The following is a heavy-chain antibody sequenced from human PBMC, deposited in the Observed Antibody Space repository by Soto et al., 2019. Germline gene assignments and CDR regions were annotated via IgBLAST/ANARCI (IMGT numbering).Heavy chain of an antibody. D-gene: IGHD3-3*01. CDR1: GYSFTSYW. J-gene: IGHJ5*02. V-gene: IGHV5-51*01. CDR2: IYPGDSDT. Sequence: PGESLKISCKGSGYSFTSYWIGWVRQMPGKGLEWMGIIYPGDSDTRYSPSFQGQVTISADKSISTAYLQWSSLKASDTAMYYCARQPILEWLPYNWFDPWGQGTLVTVSS. CDR3: ARQPILEWLPYNWFDP.